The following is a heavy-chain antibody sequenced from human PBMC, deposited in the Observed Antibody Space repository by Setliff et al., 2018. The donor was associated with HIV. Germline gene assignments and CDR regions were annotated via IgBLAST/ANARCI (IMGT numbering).Heavy chain of an antibody. CDR1: GFTFSSYW. CDR3: ARPTNIDTLYYGSQAFYMYYYGLDV. V-gene: IGHV3-7*01. Sequence: GGSLRLSCAASGFTFSSYWMSWVRQAPGKGLEWVANIKQDGSEKYYVDSVKGRFTISRDNAKNSLYLQMNSLRAEDTAVYFCARPTNIDTLYYGSQAFYMYYYGLDVWGQGTTVTVSS. CDR2: IKQDGSEK. D-gene: IGHD3-10*01. J-gene: IGHJ6*02.